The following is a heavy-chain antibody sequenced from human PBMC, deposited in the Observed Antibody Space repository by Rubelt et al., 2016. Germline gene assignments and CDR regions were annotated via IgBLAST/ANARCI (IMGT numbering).Heavy chain of an antibody. CDR3: ARQYRYGDYYFDC. D-gene: IGHD5-18*01. V-gene: IGHV3-74*01. J-gene: IGHJ4*02. Sequence: GKGLVWVSRINSDGSTTSYADSVKGRFTISRDDAKNTLYLQMNSLRAEDTAVYYCARQYRYGDYYFDCWGQGILVTVSS. CDR2: INSDGSTT.